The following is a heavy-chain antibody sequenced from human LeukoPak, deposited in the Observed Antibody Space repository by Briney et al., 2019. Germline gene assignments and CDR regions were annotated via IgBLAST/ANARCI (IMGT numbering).Heavy chain of an antibody. CDR3: ARHETGWGIAVAGYFDL. V-gene: IGHV4-39*01. CDR1: GGSFSSYY. J-gene: IGHJ2*01. CDR2: IYYSGST. Sequence: SETLSLTCAVYGGSFSSYYWGWIRQPPGKGLEWIGSIYYSGSTYYNPSLKSRVTISVDTSKNQFSLKLSSVTAADTAVYYCARHETGWGIAVAGYFDLWGRGTLVTVSS. D-gene: IGHD6-19*01.